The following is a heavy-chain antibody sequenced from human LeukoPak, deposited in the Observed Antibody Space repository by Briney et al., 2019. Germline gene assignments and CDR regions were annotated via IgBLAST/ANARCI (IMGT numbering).Heavy chain of an antibody. CDR3: ARGYGGSYGGDAFVI. CDR1: GFTVSSNY. CDR2: IYSGGST. V-gene: IGHV3-53*04. Sequence: PGGSLRLSCAASGFTVSSNYMSWVRQAPGKGLEWVSVIYSGGSTYYADSVKGRFTISRHNSKNTLYLQMNSLRAEDTAVYYCARGYGGSYGGDAFVIWGQGTMVTVSS. J-gene: IGHJ3*02. D-gene: IGHD1-26*01.